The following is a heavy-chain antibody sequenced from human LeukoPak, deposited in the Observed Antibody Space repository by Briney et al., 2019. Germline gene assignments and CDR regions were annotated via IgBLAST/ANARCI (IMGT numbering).Heavy chain of an antibody. CDR2: MYYSGST. V-gene: IGHV4-30-4*01. CDR3: ARPYYYDSRIDP. D-gene: IGHD3-22*01. CDR1: GGSISSGDYY. J-gene: IGHJ5*02. Sequence: SETLSLTCTVSGGSISSGDYYWSWIRQPPGKGLEWIGYMYYSGSTYYNSSLKSRVTISVDTSKNQFSLKLSSVTAADTAVYYCARPYYYDSRIDPWGQGTLVTVSS.